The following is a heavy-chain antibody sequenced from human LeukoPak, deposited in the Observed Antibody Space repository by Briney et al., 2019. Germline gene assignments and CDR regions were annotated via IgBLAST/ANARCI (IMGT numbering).Heavy chain of an antibody. V-gene: IGHV1-2*04. CDR1: GYTFTGYY. J-gene: IGHJ6*02. CDR3: ARRGRDYYYGMDV. Sequence: GASVKVSCKASGYTFTGYYVHWVRQAPGQGLEWMGWINPNSGGTNYAQKFQGWVTMTRDTSISTAYMELSRLRSDDTAVYYCARRGRDYYYGMDVWGQGTTVTVSS. CDR2: INPNSGGT.